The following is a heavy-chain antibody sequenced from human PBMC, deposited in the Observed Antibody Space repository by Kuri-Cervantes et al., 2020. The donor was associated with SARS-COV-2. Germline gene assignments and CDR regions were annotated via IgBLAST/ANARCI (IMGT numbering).Heavy chain of an antibody. Sequence: GESLKISCAAAGFTFSRYAMHWVRLAPGKGLEWVAVISYDGSNKDYTASEKGRFTISRDNSQNTLYLQMKSMRTEDTALYYCARDRVGVHDSWGQGTLVTVSS. CDR3: ARDRVGVHDS. J-gene: IGHJ4*02. CDR2: ISYDGSNK. V-gene: IGHV3-30-3*01. D-gene: IGHD2-21*01. CDR1: GFTFSRYA.